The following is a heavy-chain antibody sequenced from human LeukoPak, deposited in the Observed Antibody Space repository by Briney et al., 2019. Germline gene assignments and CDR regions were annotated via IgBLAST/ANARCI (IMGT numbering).Heavy chain of an antibody. D-gene: IGHD3-10*01. CDR1: GFTFSAYA. CDR3: VKGGAFGSGSYFDY. J-gene: IGHJ4*02. Sequence: GGSLRLSCAASGFTFSAYAMSWVRQAPGKGLEWVSSIGGSGYSIYYGDSVKGRFTTSRDYSKNALYLQMNIPRAEDTAIYYCVKGGAFGSGSYFDYWGQGTLVIVSS. V-gene: IGHV3-23*01. CDR2: IGGSGYSI.